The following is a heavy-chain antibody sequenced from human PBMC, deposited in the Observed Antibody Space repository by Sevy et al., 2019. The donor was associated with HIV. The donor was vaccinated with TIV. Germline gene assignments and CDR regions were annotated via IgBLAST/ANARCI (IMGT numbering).Heavy chain of an antibody. CDR2: ISNSPSYI. D-gene: IGHD3-16*01. V-gene: IGHV3-21*01. CDR3: ARRGGLTDEGFDI. CDR1: GFTFISFT. Sequence: GGSLRLSCAASGFTFISFTMYWVRQAPGKGLEWVSSISNSPSYIYYADSVKGRFTISRDNAKNALYLQMDSLRVEDAAVCYCARRGGLTDEGFDIWGQGTMVTVSS. J-gene: IGHJ3*02.